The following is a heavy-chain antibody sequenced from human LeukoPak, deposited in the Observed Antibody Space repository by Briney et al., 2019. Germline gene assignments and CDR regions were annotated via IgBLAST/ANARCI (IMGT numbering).Heavy chain of an antibody. D-gene: IGHD2-2*01. CDR3: ARDLGVPAALDF. CDR1: GFTFSTYG. Sequence: PGGSLRLSCTASGFTFSTYGMHWVRQAPGKRLEWVAFIKYHGNNKYYADSVKGRFTISRDNSKNTLYLQMNSLRPEDTAVYYCARDLGVPAALDFWGQGTLVTVSS. J-gene: IGHJ4*02. V-gene: IGHV3-30*02. CDR2: IKYHGNNK.